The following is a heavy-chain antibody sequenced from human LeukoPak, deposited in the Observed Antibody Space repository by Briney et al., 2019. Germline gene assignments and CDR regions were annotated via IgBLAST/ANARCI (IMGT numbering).Heavy chain of an antibody. J-gene: IGHJ4*02. CDR2: FDPEDGET. CDR1: GYTLTELS. D-gene: IGHD1-26*01. CDR3: ARELVGASDY. Sequence: GASVKVSCKVSGYTLTELSMHWVRQAPGKGLEWMGGFDPEDGETIYAQKFQGRVTMTRNTSISTAYMELSSLRSEDTAVYYCARELVGASDYWGQGTLVTVSS. V-gene: IGHV1-24*01.